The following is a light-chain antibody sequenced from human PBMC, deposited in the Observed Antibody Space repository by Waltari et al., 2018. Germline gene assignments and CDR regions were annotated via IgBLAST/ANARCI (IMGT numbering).Light chain of an antibody. V-gene: IGLV4-69*01. CDR2: VNSDGSH. CDR1: SGHSSNV. CDR3: QTGGHGTWV. J-gene: IGLJ3*02. Sequence: QLVLTQSPSASASLGASVKLTCTLSSGHSSNVIAWLQQQPEKGPRYLMKVNSDGSHSKGDDIPDRFSGSTSGAERYLTISSVQPEDEADYYCQTGGHGTWVFGGGTKLTVL.